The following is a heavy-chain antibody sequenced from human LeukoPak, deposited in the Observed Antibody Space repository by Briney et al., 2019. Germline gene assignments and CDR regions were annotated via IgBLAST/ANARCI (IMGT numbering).Heavy chain of an antibody. CDR3: ARVRKYCSGGSCYYYGMDV. CDR2: IYSSGTT. J-gene: IGHJ6*02. D-gene: IGHD2-15*01. Sequence: SETLSLTCTVSGGSISGYYWSWIRQPPGRGLEWIGYIYSSGTTNYNPSLKSQITISLDTSKNQFSLKLSSVTAADTAVYYCARVRKYCSGGSCYYYGMDVWGQGTTVTVSS. V-gene: IGHV4-59*01. CDR1: GGSISGYY.